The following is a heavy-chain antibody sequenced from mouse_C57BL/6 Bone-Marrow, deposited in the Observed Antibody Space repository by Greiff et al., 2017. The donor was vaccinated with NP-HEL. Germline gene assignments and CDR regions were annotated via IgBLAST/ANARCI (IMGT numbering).Heavy chain of an antibody. J-gene: IGHJ2*01. CDR2: IHPNSGST. V-gene: IGHV1-64*01. Sequence: VQLQQPGAELVKPGASVKLSCKASGYTFTSYWMHWVKQRPGQGLEWIGMIHPNSGSTNYNEKFKSKATLTVDKSSSTAYMQLSSLTSEDSAVYYCARRSPIYYGYDGCDYWGQGTTLTVSS. CDR3: ARRSPIYYGYDGCDY. CDR1: GYTFTSYW. D-gene: IGHD2-2*01.